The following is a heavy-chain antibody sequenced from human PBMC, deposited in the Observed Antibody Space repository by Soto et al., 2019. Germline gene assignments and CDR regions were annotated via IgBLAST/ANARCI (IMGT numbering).Heavy chain of an antibody. CDR1: GYTLTELS. V-gene: IGHV1-24*01. J-gene: IGHJ4*02. D-gene: IGHD2-2*01. Sequence: ASVKVSCKVSGYTLTELSMHWVRQAPGKGLEWMGGFDPEDGETIYAQKFQGRVTMTEDTSTDTAYMELSSLRSEDTAVYYCATAKPTDIVVVPADIYFDYWGQGTLVNVSS. CDR2: FDPEDGET. CDR3: ATAKPTDIVVVPADIYFDY.